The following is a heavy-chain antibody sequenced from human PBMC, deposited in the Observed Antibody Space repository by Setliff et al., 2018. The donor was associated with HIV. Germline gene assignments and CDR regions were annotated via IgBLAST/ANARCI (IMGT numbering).Heavy chain of an antibody. Sequence: GASVKVSCKASGYTFSSYSLHWVRQAPGQGLGWMGVINPHGGSTNYAQKFQGRVTMTRDTSTSTVYMEPSSLRSDDTAVYYCARLRPTAFFDYWGQGTLVTVSS. D-gene: IGHD3-3*01. CDR2: INPHGGST. CDR1: GYTFSSYS. CDR3: ARLRPTAFFDY. V-gene: IGHV1-46*01. J-gene: IGHJ4*02.